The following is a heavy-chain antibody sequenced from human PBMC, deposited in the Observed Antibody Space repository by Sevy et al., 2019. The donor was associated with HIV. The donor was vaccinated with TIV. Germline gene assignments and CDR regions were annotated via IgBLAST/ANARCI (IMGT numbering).Heavy chain of an antibody. CDR1: GFTFSSYG. D-gene: IGHD1-26*01. CDR3: ARTTGYYGMDV. V-gene: IGHV3-30*03. CDR2: ISYDGSNK. Sequence: GGSLRLSCAASGFTFSSYGMHWVRQAPGKGLEWVAVISYDGSNKYYADSVKGRFTISRDNSENTLYLQMNSLRAEDTAVYYCARTTGYYGMDVWGQGTTVTVSS. J-gene: IGHJ6*02.